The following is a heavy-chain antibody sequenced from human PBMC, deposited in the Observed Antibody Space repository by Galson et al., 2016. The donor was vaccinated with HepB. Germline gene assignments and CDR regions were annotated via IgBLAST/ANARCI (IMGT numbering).Heavy chain of an antibody. CDR3: ARDRGSAAGFDY. J-gene: IGHJ4*02. Sequence: SETLSLTCTVSGGSISNYYWSWIRQPPGKGLEWIAYIYYSGSTNQNPSLKSRVTISVDTSKKQFSLQLGSVTAADTAVYYCARDRGSAAGFDYWGQGTLVTVSS. CDR2: IYYSGST. D-gene: IGHD6-13*01. V-gene: IGHV4-59*01. CDR1: GGSISNYY.